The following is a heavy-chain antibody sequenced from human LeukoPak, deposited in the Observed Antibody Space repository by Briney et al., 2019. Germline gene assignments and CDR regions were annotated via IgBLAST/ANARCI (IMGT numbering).Heavy chain of an antibody. J-gene: IGHJ4*02. Sequence: PGGSLRLSCAASGFTFSNAWMSWVRQAPGKGLEWVGRIKSKTDGGTTDYAAPVKGRFTISGDDSKNTLYLQMNSLKTEDTAVYYCTTALRYFDWSSIDYWGQGTLVTVSS. CDR2: IKSKTDGGTT. V-gene: IGHV3-15*01. CDR3: TTALRYFDWSSIDY. D-gene: IGHD3-9*01. CDR1: GFTFSNAW.